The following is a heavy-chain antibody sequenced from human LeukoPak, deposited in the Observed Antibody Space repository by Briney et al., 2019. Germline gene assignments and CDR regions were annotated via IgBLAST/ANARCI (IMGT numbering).Heavy chain of an antibody. CDR3: AFDPDYGRVFFDS. CDR1: GFSLSTGGVG. D-gene: IGHD4-17*01. CDR2: IYWNDDK. Sequence: SGPALFKPTETLTLTCSFSGFSLSTGGVGGGWIRQPPGQALEWLALIYWNDDKSYNTYLRSRLTLTKDTSKPPVVLTMTNMDPVDTATYLCAFDPDYGRVFFDSWGQGALVTVSS. J-gene: IGHJ4*02. V-gene: IGHV2-5*01.